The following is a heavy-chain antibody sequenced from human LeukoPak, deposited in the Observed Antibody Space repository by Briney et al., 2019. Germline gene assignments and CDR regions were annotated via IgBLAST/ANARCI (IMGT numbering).Heavy chain of an antibody. D-gene: IGHD6-13*01. CDR3: ARGRYSSSWYHY. CDR1: GGSFSGYY. J-gene: IGHJ4*02. Sequence: SETLSLTCAVYGGSFSGYYWGWIRQPPGKGLEWIGEINHSGSTNYNPSLKSRVTISVDTSKNQFSLKLSSVTAADTAVYYCARGRYSSSWYHYWGQGTLVTVSS. V-gene: IGHV4-34*01. CDR2: INHSGST.